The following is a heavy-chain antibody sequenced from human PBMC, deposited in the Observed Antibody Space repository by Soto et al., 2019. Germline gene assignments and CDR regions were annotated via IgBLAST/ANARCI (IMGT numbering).Heavy chain of an antibody. CDR1: GGSISSGGYY. J-gene: IGHJ4*02. V-gene: IGHV4-31*03. CDR3: AGGHYYDSSGYYSGFDY. D-gene: IGHD3-22*01. Sequence: TLSLTCTVSGGSISSGGYYWSWIRQHPGKGLEWIGYIYYSGSTYYNPFLESRVTISVDTSKNQFSLKLSSVTAADTAVYYCAGGHYYDSSGYYSGFDYWGQGTLVTVSS. CDR2: IYYSGST.